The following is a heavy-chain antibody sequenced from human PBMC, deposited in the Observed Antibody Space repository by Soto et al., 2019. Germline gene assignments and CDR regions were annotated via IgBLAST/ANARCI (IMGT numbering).Heavy chain of an antibody. CDR3: ARELGVRGLIYYYGMDV. V-gene: IGHV3-33*01. CDR2: IWYDGSNK. D-gene: IGHD2-8*01. CDR1: GFTFSSYG. J-gene: IGHJ6*02. Sequence: QVQLVESGGGVVQPGRSLRLSCAASGFTFSSYGMHWVRQAPGKGLEWVAVIWYDGSNKYYADSVKGRFTISRDNSKNTLDLQMNSLRAEDTAVYYCARELGVRGLIYYYGMDVWGQGTTVTVSS.